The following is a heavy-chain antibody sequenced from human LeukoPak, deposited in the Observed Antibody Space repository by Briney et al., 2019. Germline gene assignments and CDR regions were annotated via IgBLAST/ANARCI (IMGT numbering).Heavy chain of an antibody. D-gene: IGHD1-1*01. V-gene: IGHV1-69*05. J-gene: IGHJ5*02. CDR3: ARDSRTISNWFDT. Sequence: GASVKVSCKASGGTFSSYAISWVRQAPGRGLEWMGGIIPILGTANYAQKFQGRVTITRDTSASTAYMELSSLTSEDTAVYYCARDSRTISNWFDTWGQGTPVTVSS. CDR2: IIPILGTA. CDR1: GGTFSSYA.